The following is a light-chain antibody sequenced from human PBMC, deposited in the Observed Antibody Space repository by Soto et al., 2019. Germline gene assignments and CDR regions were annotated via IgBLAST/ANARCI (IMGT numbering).Light chain of an antibody. CDR3: SSHTTSNTWV. V-gene: IGLV2-14*01. CDR2: AVT. J-gene: IGLJ3*02. CDR1: SNDVGAYDY. Sequence: QSVLTQPASVSGSPGQSINISCTGTSNDVGAYDYVSWHQQYPGKAPKLIIYAVTNRPSGISDRFSASKSGNTASLAISGLQAEDEADYYCSSHTTSNTWVFGGGTKVTVL.